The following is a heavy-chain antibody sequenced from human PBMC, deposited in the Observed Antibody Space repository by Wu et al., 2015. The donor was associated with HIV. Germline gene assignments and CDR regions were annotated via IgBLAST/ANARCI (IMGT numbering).Heavy chain of an antibody. CDR2: ISAYNGNT. Sequence: QVQLVQSGAEVKKPGSSVKLFCKASGDSFSSYAINWVRQAPGQGLEWMGWISAYNGNTNYAQKLQGRVTMTRDTSTTTVSLSLSNLKYEDTAVYYCARADNSNYPWFDPWGQGTLVTVSS. D-gene: IGHD4-11*01. V-gene: IGHV1-18*01. J-gene: IGHJ5*02. CDR1: GDSFSSYA. CDR3: ARADNSNYPWFDP.